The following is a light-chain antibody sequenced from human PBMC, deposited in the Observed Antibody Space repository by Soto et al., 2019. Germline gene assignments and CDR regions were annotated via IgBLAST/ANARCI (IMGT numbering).Light chain of an antibody. J-gene: IGKJ4*01. V-gene: IGKV3-20*01. CDR3: QQYHTSPLT. CDR2: GAS. Sequence: EIVLTQSPGTLSLSPGERATLSCRASQSVSSSYLAWYQQKPGQAPRLLIYGASSRATGIPDRFSGSGSAKDFTLTISRLEPEDFAVYYCQQYHTSPLTLGGGTKVEIK. CDR1: QSVSSSY.